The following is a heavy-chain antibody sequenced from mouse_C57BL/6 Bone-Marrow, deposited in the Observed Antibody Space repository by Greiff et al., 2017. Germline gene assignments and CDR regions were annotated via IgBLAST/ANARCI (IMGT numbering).Heavy chain of an antibody. V-gene: IGHV1-26*01. CDR1: GYTFTDYY. Sequence: EVQLQQSGPELVKPGASVKISCKASGYTFTDYYMNWVKQSHGKSLEWIGDINPNNGGTSYNQKFKGKATLTVDKSSSTAYMELRSLTSEDSAVYYCARAYSNYEDAMDDWGQGTSVTVSS. D-gene: IGHD2-5*01. CDR2: INPNNGGT. CDR3: ARAYSNYEDAMDD. J-gene: IGHJ4*01.